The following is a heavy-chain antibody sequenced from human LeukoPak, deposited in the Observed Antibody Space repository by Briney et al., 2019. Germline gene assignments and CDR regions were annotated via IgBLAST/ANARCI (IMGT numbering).Heavy chain of an antibody. D-gene: IGHD3-10*01. Sequence: GGSLTLSCAASGFTFSGAWMSWVRQAPGKGLEWVALIRSKVDGGTTEYTPPVNGRFTVSRDDSKNLLYLQMHSLTIEDTAIYYCAADLPTRGGGEMDYGGQGTLVTVSS. V-gene: IGHV3-15*01. CDR2: IRSKVDGGTT. CDR1: GFTFSGAW. J-gene: IGHJ4*02. CDR3: AADLPTRGGGEMDY.